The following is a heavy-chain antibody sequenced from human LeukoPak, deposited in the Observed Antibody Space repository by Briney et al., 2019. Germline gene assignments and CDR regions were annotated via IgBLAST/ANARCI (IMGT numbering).Heavy chain of an antibody. CDR1: GGSIFSYY. D-gene: IGHD2-21*01. CDR2: IYYSGST. J-gene: IGHJ4*02. V-gene: IGHV4-59*08. Sequence: SETLSLTCTVSGGSIFSYYWSWIRQPPGKGLEWMGYIYYSGSTNYNPSLKSRVTISVDASKNQFSLRVSSVTAADTAVYYCARHLNNCGDDCYIFDYWGQGTLVTVSS. CDR3: ARHLNNCGDDCYIFDY.